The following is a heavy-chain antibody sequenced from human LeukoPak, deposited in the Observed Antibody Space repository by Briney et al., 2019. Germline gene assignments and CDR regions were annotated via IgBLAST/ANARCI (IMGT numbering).Heavy chain of an antibody. CDR1: GFSFDDYA. V-gene: IGHV3-9*01. CDR3: AKVSYSSGWPA. Sequence: PGGSLRLSCAASGFSFDDYAMHWVRQAPGKGLEWVSGISWNSGSIGYADSVKGRFTISRDNAKNSLYLQMNSLRAEDTALYYCAKVSYSSGWPAWRQGTLVTVSS. CDR2: ISWNSGSI. D-gene: IGHD6-19*01. J-gene: IGHJ5*02.